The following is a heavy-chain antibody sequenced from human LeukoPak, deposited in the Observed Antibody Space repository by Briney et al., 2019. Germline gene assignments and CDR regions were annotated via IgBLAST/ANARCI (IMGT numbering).Heavy chain of an antibody. J-gene: IGHJ5*02. D-gene: IGHD3-16*01. CDR3: ARRPAGGWFDP. Sequence: SETLSLTCTVSGGSISSSSYYWGWIRQPPGKGLEWIGGIYYSGSTYYNPSLKSRVTISVDMSKNQFSLKLSSVTAADTAVYFCARRPAGGWFDPWGQGTLVTVSS. V-gene: IGHV4-39*01. CDR2: IYYSGST. CDR1: GGSISSSSYY.